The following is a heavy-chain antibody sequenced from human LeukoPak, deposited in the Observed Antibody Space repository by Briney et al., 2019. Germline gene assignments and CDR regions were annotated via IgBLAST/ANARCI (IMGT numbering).Heavy chain of an antibody. D-gene: IGHD3-10*01. Sequence: KFGESLKISCKGSGYSFTNYWIGWVRQMPGKGLEWMGIIYPGGSGSRYSPSFQGQVTISVDKSISTAYLQWSSLKASDTAMYYCARQDIFPTWFGEFRFFDYWGQGTLVTVSS. CDR3: ARQDIFPTWFGEFRFFDY. V-gene: IGHV5-51*01. CDR1: GYSFTNYW. CDR2: IYPGGSGS. J-gene: IGHJ4*02.